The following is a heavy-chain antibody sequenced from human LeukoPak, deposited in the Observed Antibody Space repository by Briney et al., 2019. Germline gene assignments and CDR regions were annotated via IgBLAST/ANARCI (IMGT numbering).Heavy chain of an antibody. V-gene: IGHV1-2*02. D-gene: IGHD3-10*01. CDR1: GYTFTDYY. CDR3: VRCGGSGSYCLDY. Sequence: ASVKVSCEASGYTFTDYYMHWVRQAPGQGLEWMGWIHPNSGGTNYEQKFQGRVTMTRDTSINTAYMEMSRLRSDDTAVYYCVRCGGSGSYCLDYWGQRTLVTVSS. CDR2: IHPNSGGT. J-gene: IGHJ4*02.